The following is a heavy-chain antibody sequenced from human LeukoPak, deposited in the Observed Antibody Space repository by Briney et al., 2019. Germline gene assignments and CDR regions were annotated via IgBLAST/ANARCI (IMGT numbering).Heavy chain of an antibody. V-gene: IGHV1-2*02. J-gene: IGHJ6*02. Sequence: ASLKVSCKASGYTFTGYYMHWVRQAPAQGLEWMGWINPNSGGTNYAQKFQDRVTMTRDTSISTAYMELSRLRSDDTAVYYCARGIAMSSTSYLPGGMDVWGQGTTVTVSS. D-gene: IGHD2-2*01. CDR3: ARGIAMSSTSYLPGGMDV. CDR2: INPNSGGT. CDR1: GYTFTGYY.